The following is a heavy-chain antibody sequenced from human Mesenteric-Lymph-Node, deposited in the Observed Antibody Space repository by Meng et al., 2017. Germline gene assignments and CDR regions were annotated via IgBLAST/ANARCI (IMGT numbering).Heavy chain of an antibody. CDR1: GYTFTGYY. V-gene: IGHV1-2*02. CDR2: INPNSGGT. J-gene: IGHJ4*02. CDR3: AREDTVTSSYYFDY. Sequence: ASVKVSCKASGYTFTGYYMHWVRQAPGQGLEWMGWINPNSGGTNYAQKFQGRVTMTRDTSISTAYMELSRLRSGDTAVYYCAREDTVTSSYYFDYWGQGTLVTVSS. D-gene: IGHD4-11*01.